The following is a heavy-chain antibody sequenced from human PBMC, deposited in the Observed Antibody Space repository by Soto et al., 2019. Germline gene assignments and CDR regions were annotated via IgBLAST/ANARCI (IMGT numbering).Heavy chain of an antibody. CDR1: GGSSSSGDYS. Sequence: QVQLQESGPGLVKPSQTLSLTCTVSGGSSSSGDYSWSWIRRPPGKGLEGIGYFYYSGSTYSNPSLKSRVTISVDTSKNQFSLKLTSVTAADTAVYYCANYYYDNSGYYLDWGQGTLVTVSS. D-gene: IGHD3-22*01. J-gene: IGHJ4*02. CDR3: ANYYYDNSGYYLD. CDR2: FYYSGST. V-gene: IGHV4-30-4*01.